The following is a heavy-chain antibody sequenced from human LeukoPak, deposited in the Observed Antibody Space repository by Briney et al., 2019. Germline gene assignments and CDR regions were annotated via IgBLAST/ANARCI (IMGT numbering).Heavy chain of an antibody. Sequence: GGSLRLSCAASGFTFSSYSMNWVRQAPGQGLEWVSPISSSSSYIYYADSVKGRFTISRDNAKNSLYLQMNSLRAEDTAVYYCARARAYSSSWYGGGFDYWGQGTLVTVSS. D-gene: IGHD6-13*01. J-gene: IGHJ4*02. CDR1: GFTFSSYS. V-gene: IGHV3-21*01. CDR2: ISSSSSYI. CDR3: ARARAYSSSWYGGGFDY.